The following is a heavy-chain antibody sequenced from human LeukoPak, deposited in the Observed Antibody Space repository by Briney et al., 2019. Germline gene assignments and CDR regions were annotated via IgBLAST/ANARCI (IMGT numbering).Heavy chain of an antibody. V-gene: IGHV1-2*02. Sequence: ASVKVSCKASGYTFTGYYMHWVRQAPGQGLEWMGWINPNSGGTNYAQKFQGRVTMTRDTSISTAYMELSRLRSDDTAVYYCARDRNVFIPSAPRDHDAFDIWGQGTMVTVSS. J-gene: IGHJ3*02. D-gene: IGHD2-2*01. CDR2: INPNSGGT. CDR1: GYTFTGYY. CDR3: ARDRNVFIPSAPRDHDAFDI.